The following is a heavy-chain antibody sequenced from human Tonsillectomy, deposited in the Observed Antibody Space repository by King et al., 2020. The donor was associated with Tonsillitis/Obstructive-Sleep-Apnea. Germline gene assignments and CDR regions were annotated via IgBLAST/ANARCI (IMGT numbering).Heavy chain of an antibody. CDR1: GGSISSSSYY. Sequence: QLQESGPGLVKPSETLSLTCTVSGGSISSSSYYWGWIRQPPGKGLEWIGSIYYSGSTYYNPSLKSRVTISVDTSKNQFSLKLSSVTAADPAVYYCARRDAVVVITFDYWGQGTLVTVSS. CDR2: IYYSGST. D-gene: IGHD3-22*01. V-gene: IGHV4-39*01. CDR3: ARRDAVVVITFDY. J-gene: IGHJ4*02.